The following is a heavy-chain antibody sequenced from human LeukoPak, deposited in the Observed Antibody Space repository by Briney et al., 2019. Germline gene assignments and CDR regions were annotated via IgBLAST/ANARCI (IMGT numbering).Heavy chain of an antibody. D-gene: IGHD3-10*01. V-gene: IGHV3-23*01. J-gene: IGHJ6*02. CDR3: AKVRKGGSGSYYIPGYYGMDV. CDR2: ISGSSGST. CDR1: GFTFSSYA. Sequence: GGSLRLSCAASGFTFSSYAMSWVRQAPGKGLAWVSAISGSSGSTYYADSVKGRFTISRDNSKNTLYLQMNSLRAEDTAVYYCAKVRKGGSGSYYIPGYYGMDVWGQGTTVTVSS.